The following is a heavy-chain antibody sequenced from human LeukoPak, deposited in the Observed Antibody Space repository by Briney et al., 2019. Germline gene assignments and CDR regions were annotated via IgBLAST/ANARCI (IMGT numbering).Heavy chain of an antibody. CDR1: GFTVSSTY. CDR3: AKDRSSSSWFDGYDF. V-gene: IGHV3-53*01. D-gene: IGHD6-13*01. CDR2: IYSGTST. J-gene: IGHJ3*01. Sequence: GGSLRLSCAASGFTVSSTYMSWVRQAPGKGLEWVSLIYSGTSTYYADSVKGRFTISRDNSKNTLFLQMNSLRAEDTAVYYCAKDRSSSSWFDGYDFWGQGTMVTVSS.